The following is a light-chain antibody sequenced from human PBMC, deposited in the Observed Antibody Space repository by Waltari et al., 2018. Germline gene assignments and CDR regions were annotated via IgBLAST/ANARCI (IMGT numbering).Light chain of an antibody. V-gene: IGKV1-9*01. J-gene: IGKJ5*01. CDR3: QQLNSYSLIT. CDR1: QGRSNY. Sequence: DIQLTQSPSLMSASLGDRVTITCRARQGRSNYLCWYQQQPGKAPELLISATSTLQSGFPYRFSGSGSGTEFTLTISDLQSEDFTTYYCQQLNSYSLITFGQGTRLEIK. CDR2: ATS.